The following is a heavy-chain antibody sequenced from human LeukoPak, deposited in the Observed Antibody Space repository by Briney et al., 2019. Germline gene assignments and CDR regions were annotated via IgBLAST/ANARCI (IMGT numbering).Heavy chain of an antibody. Sequence: GGSLRLSCAASGFIFSRYWMYWVRQAPGKGLVWVSRINSDGSSTSYADSVKGRFTISRDNAKNTLYLQMNSLRAEDTAVYYCARFGVAKNYFDYWGQGTLVTVSS. V-gene: IGHV3-74*01. J-gene: IGHJ4*02. CDR1: GFIFSRYW. CDR2: INSDGSST. CDR3: ARFGVAKNYFDY. D-gene: IGHD3-3*01.